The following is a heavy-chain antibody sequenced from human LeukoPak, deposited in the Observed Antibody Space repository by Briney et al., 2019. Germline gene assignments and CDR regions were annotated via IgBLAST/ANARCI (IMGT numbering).Heavy chain of an antibody. CDR3: ARAGTTSSSTPDY. Sequence: GASVKVSCKASGYTFSTYGITWVRQAPGQGLEWMGWISAYNGNTNYAQKFQGRVTMTTDTSTSAAYMELRSLRSDDTAVYYCARAGTTSSSTPDYWGQGTPVTVPS. J-gene: IGHJ4*02. D-gene: IGHD6-6*01. CDR2: ISAYNGNT. CDR1: GYTFSTYG. V-gene: IGHV1-18*01.